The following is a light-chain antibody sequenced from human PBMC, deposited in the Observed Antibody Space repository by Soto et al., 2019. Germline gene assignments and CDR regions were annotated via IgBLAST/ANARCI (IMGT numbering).Light chain of an antibody. Sequence: VLTQPPSASGTPGQRVTISCSGSSSNIGSNTVNWYQQLPGTAPKLLIYSNNQRPSGVPDRFSGSKSGTSASLAISGLQSEDEADYYCVAWDDSLNGYVFGTGTKVTVL. CDR3: VAWDDSLNGYV. CDR2: SNN. V-gene: IGLV1-44*01. J-gene: IGLJ1*01. CDR1: SSNIGSNT.